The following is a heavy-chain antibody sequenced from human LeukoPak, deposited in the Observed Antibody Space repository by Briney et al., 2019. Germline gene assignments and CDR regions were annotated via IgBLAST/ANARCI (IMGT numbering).Heavy chain of an antibody. V-gene: IGHV3-30-3*01. J-gene: IGHJ4*02. CDR3: ARVGYSSGWYFDY. CDR2: ISYDGSNK. Sequence: GGSLRLSCAASGFTFSSYAMHWVRQAPGKGLEWVAVISYDGSNKYYADSVKGRFTISRDNSKNTLYLQMNSLRAEDTAVYYCARVGYSSGWYFDYWGQGALVTVSS. D-gene: IGHD6-19*01. CDR1: GFTFSSYA.